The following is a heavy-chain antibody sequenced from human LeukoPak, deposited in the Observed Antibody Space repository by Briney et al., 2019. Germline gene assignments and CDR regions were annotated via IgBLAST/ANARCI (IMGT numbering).Heavy chain of an antibody. CDR1: GGSITSGGYN. CDR3: ARVTTIFGNPADFDY. D-gene: IGHD3-3*01. V-gene: IGHV4-61*08. Sequence: SETLSLTCTVSGGSITSGGYNWSWIRQHPGKGLEWIGYIYYSGSTNYNPSLKSRVTISVDTSKNQFSLKPSSVTAADTAVYYCARVTTIFGNPADFDYWGQGTLVTVSS. J-gene: IGHJ4*02. CDR2: IYYSGST.